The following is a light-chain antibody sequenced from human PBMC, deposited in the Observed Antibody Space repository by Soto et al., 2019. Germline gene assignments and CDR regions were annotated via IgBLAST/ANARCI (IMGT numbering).Light chain of an antibody. V-gene: IGLV2-14*03. CDR1: RSDVGGYNY. CDR2: DVS. Sequence: QSVLTQPASVSGSPGQSITISCTGTRSDVGGYNYVSWYQDHLGKAPKLMIYDVSNQPSGVSNRFAGYKSGNTDSLHISGLYAEDDDDYYCSSYTSGSTLVVFGNGTKVIVL. CDR3: SSYTSGSTLVV. J-gene: IGLJ1*01.